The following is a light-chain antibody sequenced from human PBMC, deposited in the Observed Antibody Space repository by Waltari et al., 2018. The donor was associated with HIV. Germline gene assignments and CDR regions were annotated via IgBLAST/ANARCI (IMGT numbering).Light chain of an antibody. V-gene: IGLV2-14*01. J-gene: IGLJ3*02. CDR1: SSDVGGYNY. CDR3: SSYTSSSTWV. Sequence: QSALTQPASVSGSPGQSITISCTGTSSDVGGYNYLSWYQQHPGKAPKLMIYDVSNRPSGVSNRFSGSKSGNTASLTISGLRAEDEADYYCSSYTSSSTWVFGGGTKLTVL. CDR2: DVS.